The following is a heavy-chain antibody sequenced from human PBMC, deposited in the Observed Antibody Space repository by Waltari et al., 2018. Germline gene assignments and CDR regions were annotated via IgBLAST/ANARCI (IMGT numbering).Heavy chain of an antibody. J-gene: IGHJ6*02. CDR3: ARFRFQLTTARKYYYYGMDV. V-gene: IGHV4-34*01. D-gene: IGHD4-4*01. CDR1: GGSFSGYY. Sequence: QVQLQQWGAGLLKPSETLSLTCAVYGGSFSGYYWSWIRQPPGKGLEWIGEINHSGSTNDKPSRKSRVTISVDTSKNQFSLKLSSVTAADTAVYYCARFRFQLTTARKYYYYGMDVWGQGTTVTVSS. CDR2: INHSGST.